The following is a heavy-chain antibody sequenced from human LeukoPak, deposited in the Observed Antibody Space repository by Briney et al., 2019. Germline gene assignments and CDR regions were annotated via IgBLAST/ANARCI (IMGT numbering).Heavy chain of an antibody. CDR1: GGTFSSYA. J-gene: IGHJ6*02. Sequence: GASVKVSCKASGGTFSSYAISWVRQAPGQGLEWMGGIIPIFGTANYAQKFQGRVTITADESTSTAYMELSSLRSEDTAVYYCARDDIVVVPAAIYDYYYYYGMDVWGQGTTVTVPS. CDR3: ARDDIVVVPAAIYDYYYYYGMDV. V-gene: IGHV1-69*13. D-gene: IGHD2-2*01. CDR2: IIPIFGTA.